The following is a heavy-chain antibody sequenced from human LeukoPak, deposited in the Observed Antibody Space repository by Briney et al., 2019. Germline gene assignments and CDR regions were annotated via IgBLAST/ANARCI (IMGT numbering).Heavy chain of an antibody. J-gene: IGHJ4*02. CDR2: IYYSGST. CDR3: ARGGVGLTPFDY. Sequence: SETLSLTCTVSGGSISSSSYYWGWIRQPPGKGLEWIGSIYYSGSTYYNPSLKSRVTISVDTFKNQFSLKLSSVTAADTAVYYCARGGVGLTPFDYWGQGTLVTVSS. CDR1: GGSISSSSYY. D-gene: IGHD1-26*01. V-gene: IGHV4-39*01.